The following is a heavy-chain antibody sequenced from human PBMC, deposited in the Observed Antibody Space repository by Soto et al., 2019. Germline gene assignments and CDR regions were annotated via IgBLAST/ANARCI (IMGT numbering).Heavy chain of an antibody. CDR1: GYDFTTYG. Sequence: VHLVQSGAEVKKPGASVKVSCKGSGYDFTTYGITWVRQAPGQGLEWMAWISAHNGNTDYAQKLQGRVTVTRDTSTSTAYMELRXLRSDDTAMXXXARXXYGDYWGQGALVTVSS. J-gene: IGHJ4*02. CDR2: ISAHNGNT. V-gene: IGHV1-18*01. CDR3: ARXXYGDY. D-gene: IGHD4-17*01.